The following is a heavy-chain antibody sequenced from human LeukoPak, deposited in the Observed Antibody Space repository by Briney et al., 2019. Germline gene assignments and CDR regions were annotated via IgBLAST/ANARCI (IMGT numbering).Heavy chain of an antibody. D-gene: IGHD3-22*01. CDR3: ARATYYYDSSGYYLDY. J-gene: IGHJ4*02. CDR2: IIPIFGTA. CDR1: GYTFTSYD. Sequence: WASVKVSCKASGYTFTSYDINWVRQATGQGLEWMGRIIPIFGTANYAQKFQGRVTITTDESTSTAYMELSSLRSEDTAVYYCARATYYYDSSGYYLDYWGQGTLVTVSS. V-gene: IGHV1-69*05.